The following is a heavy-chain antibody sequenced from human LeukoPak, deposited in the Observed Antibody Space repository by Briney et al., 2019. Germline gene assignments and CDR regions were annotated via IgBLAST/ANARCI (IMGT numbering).Heavy chain of an antibody. CDR2: IYYSGST. V-gene: IGHV4-59*01. Sequence: SQTLSLTCTVSGGSISSYYWSWIRQPPGKGLEWIGYIYYSGSTHYNPSLKSRVTISVDTSKNQFSLRLSSVTAADTAVYYCARDKQPGDQWGQGTLVTVSS. CDR3: ARDKQPGDQ. CDR1: GGSISSYY. J-gene: IGHJ5*02. D-gene: IGHD6-13*01.